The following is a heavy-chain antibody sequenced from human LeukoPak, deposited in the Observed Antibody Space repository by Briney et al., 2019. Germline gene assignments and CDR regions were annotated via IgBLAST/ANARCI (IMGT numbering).Heavy chain of an antibody. V-gene: IGHV1-3*04. CDR3: ARENGFIAVAGEDYGMDV. J-gene: IGHJ6*02. Sequence: ASVKVSCKASGYNFSSYAMHWVRQAPGQRLEWMGWINTGNGNTIYSQKFQGRVTFTRDTYASTAYMELSSLRSEDTAVYFCARENGFIAVAGEDYGMDVWGQGTTVTVSS. CDR1: GYNFSSYA. D-gene: IGHD6-19*01. CDR2: INTGNGNT.